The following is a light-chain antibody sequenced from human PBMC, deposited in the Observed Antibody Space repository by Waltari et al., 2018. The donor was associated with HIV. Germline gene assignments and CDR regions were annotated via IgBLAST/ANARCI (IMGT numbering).Light chain of an antibody. CDR3: QQLGNWPWT. J-gene: IGKJ1*01. CDR1: QSFSSY. V-gene: IGKV3-11*01. Sequence: EIVLTQSPATLSLSPGERATLSSRASQSFSSYLAWYQQKPGQVPRLLIYDASNRATGIPARFSGSGSGTDFTLTISSLEPEDFALYYCQQLGNWPWTFGQGTKVEIK. CDR2: DAS.